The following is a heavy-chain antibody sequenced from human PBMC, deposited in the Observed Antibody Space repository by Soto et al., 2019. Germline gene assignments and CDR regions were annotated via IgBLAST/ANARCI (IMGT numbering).Heavy chain of an antibody. CDR2: ISGSGGSA. Sequence: TAGSLRLSFAASGFIFSSYAMSWVRQAPGKGLEWVSTISGSGGSAYYADSVKGRFTISRDSSKNTLYLQVDSLRAADTAVYYCAKGGHYDISPFDYWGQGALVTVSS. D-gene: IGHD3-22*01. V-gene: IGHV3-23*01. J-gene: IGHJ4*02. CDR1: GFIFSSYA. CDR3: AKGGHYDISPFDY.